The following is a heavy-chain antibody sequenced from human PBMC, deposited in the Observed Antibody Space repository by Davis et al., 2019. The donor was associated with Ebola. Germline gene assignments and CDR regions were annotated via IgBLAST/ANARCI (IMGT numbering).Heavy chain of an antibody. J-gene: IGHJ4*02. CDR3: ARPARGLLHYYFDY. Sequence: SETLSLTCTVSGGSISTYYWSWIRQPPGRGLEYIGFIYYNGNTDYNPSLSSRVTISVDTSKNQFSLKLSSVTAADTAVYYCARPARGLLHYYFDYWGQGTLVTVSS. CDR2: IYYNGNT. D-gene: IGHD2-15*01. V-gene: IGHV4-59*12. CDR1: GGSISTYY.